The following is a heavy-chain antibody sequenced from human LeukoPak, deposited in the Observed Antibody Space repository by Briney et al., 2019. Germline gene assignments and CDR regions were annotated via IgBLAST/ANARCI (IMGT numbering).Heavy chain of an antibody. CDR1: GFTFSSYS. Sequence: GGSLRLSCAASGFTFSSYSMNWVRQAPGKGLEWVSSISSSSSYIYYADSVKGRFTVSRDNAKNSLYLQMNSLRAEDTAVYYCARIWFGEFDYWGQGTLVTVSS. CDR2: ISSSSSYI. D-gene: IGHD3-10*01. J-gene: IGHJ4*02. V-gene: IGHV3-21*01. CDR3: ARIWFGEFDY.